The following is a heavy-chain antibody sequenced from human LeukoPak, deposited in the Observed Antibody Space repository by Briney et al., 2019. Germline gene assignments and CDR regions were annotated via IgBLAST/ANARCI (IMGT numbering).Heavy chain of an antibody. Sequence: GGSLRLSCAASGFTFDDYAMHWVRQAPGKGLEWVSGISWNSGSIVYADSVKGRFTISRDNAKNSLYLQMNSLRAEDMALYYCAKGYCSSTSCPVSDYWGQGTLVTVSS. V-gene: IGHV3-9*03. J-gene: IGHJ4*02. CDR1: GFTFDDYA. CDR2: ISWNSGSI. CDR3: AKGYCSSTSCPVSDY. D-gene: IGHD2-2*01.